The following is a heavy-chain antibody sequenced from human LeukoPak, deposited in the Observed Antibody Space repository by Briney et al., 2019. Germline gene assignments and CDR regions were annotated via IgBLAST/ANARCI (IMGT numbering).Heavy chain of an antibody. Sequence: GGSLRLSCAASGFKFSSYAMTWVRQAPGKGLEWVSAISGSGASTYYTDSVKGRFTISRDNSKNTLYPQMNSLRAEDTAVYYCAKVTTVTTPTYGYFDLWGRGTLVTVSS. CDR2: ISGSGAST. V-gene: IGHV3-23*01. CDR1: GFKFSSYA. D-gene: IGHD4-17*01. J-gene: IGHJ2*01. CDR3: AKVTTVTTPTYGYFDL.